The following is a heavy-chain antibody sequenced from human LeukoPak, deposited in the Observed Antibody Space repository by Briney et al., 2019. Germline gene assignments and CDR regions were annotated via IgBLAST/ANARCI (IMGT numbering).Heavy chain of an antibody. CDR2: ISGSGGTT. D-gene: IGHD6-13*01. V-gene: IGHV3-23*01. CDR3: ARGPGIAATVHFDY. J-gene: IGHJ4*02. CDR1: AFTFSSYA. Sequence: PGGSLRLSCAASAFTFSSYAMSWVRQAPGKGLEWVSAISGSGGTTYYADSVKGRFTISRDNSKNTLFLQMNSLRAEDTAVYYCARGPGIAATVHFDYWGQGTLVTVPS.